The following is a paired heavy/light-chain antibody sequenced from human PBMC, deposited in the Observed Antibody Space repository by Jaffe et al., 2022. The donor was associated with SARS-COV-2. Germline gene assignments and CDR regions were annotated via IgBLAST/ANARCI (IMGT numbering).Heavy chain of an antibody. V-gene: IGHV4-59*01. D-gene: IGHD3-3*02. CDR3: ARENTALALDY. J-gene: IGHJ4*02. Sequence: QVQLQESGPGLVKPSETLSLSCTVSGGTISSYYWSWIRQPPGKGLEWIGYIYYSGSTNYNPSLKSRVTISVDTSKNQFSLKLSSVTAADTAVYYCARENTALALDYWGQGTLVTVSS. CDR2: IYYSGST. CDR1: GGTISSYY.
Light chain of an antibody. J-gene: IGKJ1*01. Sequence: DIQMTQSPSTLSASVGDRVTITCRASQSIGTWLAWYQRKPGKAPKLLIYQASTLESGVPSRFSGSGSGTEFTLTISSLQPDDFATYYCQQYNNYPRTFGQGTKVEIK. CDR3: QQYNNYPRT. CDR2: QAS. V-gene: IGKV1-5*03. CDR1: QSIGTW.